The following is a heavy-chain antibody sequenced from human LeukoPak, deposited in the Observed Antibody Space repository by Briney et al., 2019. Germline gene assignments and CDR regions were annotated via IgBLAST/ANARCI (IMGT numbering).Heavy chain of an antibody. CDR2: INPSDGAT. CDR3: AREPRVGLSGLLGGLFASYYTYYYMDV. J-gene: IGHJ6*03. V-gene: IGHV1-46*01. D-gene: IGHD3-10*01. CDR1: GYTFTMYY. Sequence: TSVKVSCKASGYTFTMYYIHWVRQAPGQGLEWMGMINPSDGATTYAQRFQGRVTMTRDMSTTTVYMDLRSLRSEDRSVYFCAREPRVGLSGLLGGLFASYYTYYYMDVWGRGTTVTVSS.